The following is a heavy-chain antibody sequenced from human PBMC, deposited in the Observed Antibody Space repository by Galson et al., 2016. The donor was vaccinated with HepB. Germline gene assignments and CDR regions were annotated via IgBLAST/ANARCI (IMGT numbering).Heavy chain of an antibody. J-gene: IGHJ2*01. CDR3: AHSSVYSYGAPWYFDL. Sequence: SETLSLTCTVSGGSISSSNYYWGWIRQPPGKGLECIGTFYYSGSTYYNPSLKSRVTISVDTSKNQFSLKLSSVTAADTAVYYCAHSSVYSYGAPWYFDLWGRGTLVTVSS. D-gene: IGHD5-18*01. CDR2: FYYSGST. CDR1: GGSISSSNYY. V-gene: IGHV4-39*01.